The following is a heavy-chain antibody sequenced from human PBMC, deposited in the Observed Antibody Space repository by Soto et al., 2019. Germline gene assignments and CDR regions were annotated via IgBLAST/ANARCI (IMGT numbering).Heavy chain of an antibody. CDR2: MCQSGST. Sequence: AETLSLTCAVSGYFISSGYWWGLRRQPPGKVLGWIGHMCQSGSTYYNPSLKSRVTISVDTSKNHFSLKLSSVTAADTAVYYCARVATYGSGSGNFASWGQGTLVTVSS. D-gene: IGHD2-15*01. J-gene: IGHJ4*02. V-gene: IGHV4-38-2*01. CDR1: GYFISSGYW. CDR3: ARVATYGSGSGNFAS.